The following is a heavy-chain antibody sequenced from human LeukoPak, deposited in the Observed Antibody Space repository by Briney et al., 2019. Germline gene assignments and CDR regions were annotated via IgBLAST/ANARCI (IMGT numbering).Heavy chain of an antibody. CDR2: IYHTGST. Sequence: SETLSLTCAVSDLYITSDNYWGWIRQPPGKGLEWIGSIYHTGSTYYNSSLKSRVTISVDTSKNQFSLNLNSVTAADTAVYYCARHGGHCSSTSCYLDYWGQGTLVTVSS. J-gene: IGHJ4*02. CDR1: DLYITSDNY. D-gene: IGHD2-2*01. V-gene: IGHV4-38-2*01. CDR3: ARHGGHCSSTSCYLDY.